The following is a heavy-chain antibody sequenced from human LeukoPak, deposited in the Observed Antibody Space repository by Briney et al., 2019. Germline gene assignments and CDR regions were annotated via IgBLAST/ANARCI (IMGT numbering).Heavy chain of an antibody. CDR3: ARDTVLVGTTGFMDV. D-gene: IGHD1-26*01. J-gene: IGHJ6*03. CDR2: INPNSGGT. V-gene: IGHV1-2*02. Sequence: GASVKVSCKASGYSFTGYHIHWVRQAPGQGLEWMGWINPNSGGTNYAQNFQGRVSMTRDTSISTAYMELSRLRSDDTAVYYCARDTVLVGTTGFMDVWGKGTTVTVSS. CDR1: GYSFTGYH.